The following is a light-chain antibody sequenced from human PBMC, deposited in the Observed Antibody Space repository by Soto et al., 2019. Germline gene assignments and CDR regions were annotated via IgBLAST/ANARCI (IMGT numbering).Light chain of an antibody. CDR1: SSDVGGYDH. Sequence: QSALTQPPSASGSPGQSVTISCTGTSSDVGGYDHVSWYQQHPGKAPKLMIYEVTKRPAGVPDRFSGSKSGNMASLTVSGLQAEDEADYYCSSDAGNYNYVFGTGTKLTVL. V-gene: IGLV2-8*01. J-gene: IGLJ1*01. CDR3: SSDAGNYNYV. CDR2: EVT.